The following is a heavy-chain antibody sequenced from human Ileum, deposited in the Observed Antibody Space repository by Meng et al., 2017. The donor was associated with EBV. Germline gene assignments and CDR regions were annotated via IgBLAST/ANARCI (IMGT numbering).Heavy chain of an antibody. V-gene: IGHV4-59*08. Sequence: VPRQGSGPGLVKPSETLSRTCPVAGGSISRYYWSWIRQPPGKGLDWIGYIYYSGSTNYNPSLKSRVTISVDTSKNQFSLNLSSVTAADTAVYYCARGGWSLDYWGQGTLVTVSS. CDR2: IYYSGST. J-gene: IGHJ4*02. CDR3: ARGGWSLDY. D-gene: IGHD2-15*01. CDR1: GGSISRYY.